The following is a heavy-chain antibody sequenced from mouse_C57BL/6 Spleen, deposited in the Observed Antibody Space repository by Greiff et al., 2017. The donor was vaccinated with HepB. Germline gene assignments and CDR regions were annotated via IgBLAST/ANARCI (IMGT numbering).Heavy chain of an antibody. J-gene: IGHJ1*03. V-gene: IGHV1-55*01. D-gene: IGHD1-1*01. CDR2: IYPGSGST. Sequence: QVQLQQPGAELVKPGASVKMSCKASGYTFTSYWITWVKQRPGQGLEWIGDIYPGSGSTNYNEKFKSKATLTVDTSSSTAYMQLSSLTSEDSAVYYCASDPIFLRYGSRWYFDVWGTGTTVTVSS. CDR1: GYTFTSYW. CDR3: ASDPIFLRYGSRWYFDV.